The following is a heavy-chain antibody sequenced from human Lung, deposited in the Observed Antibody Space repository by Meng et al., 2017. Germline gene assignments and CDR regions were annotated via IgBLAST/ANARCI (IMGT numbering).Heavy chain of an antibody. D-gene: IGHD4-11*01. CDR2: INHSGST. V-gene: IGHV4-34*01. Sequence: QVQLPQWGEGLVKPSETLSLPCVVSGGSFSDYYWSWIRQPPGKGLEWIGEINHSGSTNYNPSLESRATISVDTSQNNLSLKLSSVTAADSAVYYCARGPTTMAHDFDYWGQGTLVTVSS. J-gene: IGHJ4*02. CDR3: ARGPTTMAHDFDY. CDR1: GGSFSDYY.